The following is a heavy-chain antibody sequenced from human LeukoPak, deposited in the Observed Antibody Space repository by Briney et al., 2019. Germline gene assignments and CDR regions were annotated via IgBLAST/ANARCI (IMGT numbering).Heavy chain of an antibody. J-gene: IGHJ5*02. V-gene: IGHV4-59*01. Sequence: SETLSLTCTVSGGSISSYYWSWIRQPPGKGLEWIGYIYYSGSTNYNPSVKSRVTISVDTSKNQFSLKLSSVTAADTAVYYCARGGYDFWSGYYQNNWFDPWGQGTLVTVSS. CDR1: GGSISSYY. CDR2: IYYSGST. D-gene: IGHD3-3*01. CDR3: ARGGYDFWSGYYQNNWFDP.